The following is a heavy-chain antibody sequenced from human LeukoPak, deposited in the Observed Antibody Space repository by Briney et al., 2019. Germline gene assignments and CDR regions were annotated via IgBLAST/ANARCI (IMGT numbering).Heavy chain of an antibody. CDR2: INPSGGST. D-gene: IGHD2-21*01. Sequence: ASVKVSCKTSGYTFANYYLHWVRQAPGQGLEWMGIINPSGGSTTYAQKFQGRLTMTGDTSTSTVYMELSSLRSEDTAVYYCARSSAYHNVADIWGQGTMVTVSS. V-gene: IGHV1-46*01. CDR1: GYTFANYY. CDR3: ARSSAYHNVADI. J-gene: IGHJ3*02.